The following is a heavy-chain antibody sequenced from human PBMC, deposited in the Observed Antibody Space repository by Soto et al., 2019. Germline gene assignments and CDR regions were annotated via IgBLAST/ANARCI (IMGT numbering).Heavy chain of an antibody. CDR3: ARLGRGAFVP. Sequence: QVQLVQSGAEVRKPGSSVKVSCQASGDTFDSDSINWVRQAPGHGLEWIGGVIPMLEKPSYAQKFQDRVTMTADESANTVYMELRSLTSDDTAVYFGARLGRGAFVPWGPGTPVTVSS. V-gene: IGHV1-69*01. CDR1: GDTFDSDS. D-gene: IGHD7-27*01. J-gene: IGHJ5*02. CDR2: VIPMLEKP.